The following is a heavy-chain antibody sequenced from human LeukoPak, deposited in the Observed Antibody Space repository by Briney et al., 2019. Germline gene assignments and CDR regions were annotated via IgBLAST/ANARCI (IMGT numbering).Heavy chain of an antibody. V-gene: IGHV4-59*08. Sequence: SETLSLTCTVSGGSISSYYWSWIRQPPGKGLEWIGYIYYSGSTYYNPSLKSRVTISVDTSKNQFSLKLSSVTAADTAVYYCARPDDSNTHFDYWGQGTLVTVSS. D-gene: IGHD4-11*01. CDR3: ARPDDSNTHFDY. CDR1: GGSISSYY. J-gene: IGHJ4*02. CDR2: IYYSGST.